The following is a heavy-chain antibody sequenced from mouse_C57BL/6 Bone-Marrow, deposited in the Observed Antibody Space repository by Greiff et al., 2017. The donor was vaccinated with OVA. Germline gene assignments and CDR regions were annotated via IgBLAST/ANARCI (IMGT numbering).Heavy chain of an antibody. CDR2: ISSGGSYN. CDR3: ARHSLLRNYFDY. V-gene: IGHV5-6*02. CDR1: GFTFSSYG. J-gene: IGHJ2*01. D-gene: IGHD1-2*01. Sequence: EVMLVESGGDLVKPGGSLKLSCAASGFTFSSYGMSWVRQTPDKRLEWVATISSGGSYNYYPDSVKGRFTISRDNAKNTLYLQMSSLKSEDTAMYYCARHSLLRNYFDYWGQGTTLTVSS.